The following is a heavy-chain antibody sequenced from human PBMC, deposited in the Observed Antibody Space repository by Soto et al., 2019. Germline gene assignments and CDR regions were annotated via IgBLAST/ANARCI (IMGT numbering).Heavy chain of an antibody. V-gene: IGHV4-31*03. CDR1: GGSISSGGYY. Sequence: QVQLQESGPGLVKPSQTLSLTCTVSGGSISSGGYYWSWIRQHPGKGLEWIGYIYYSGSTYYNPSIRSRVTISVDTSKNQFSLKLSSVTAADTAVYYCARRDYDFWSGYSIDDAFDIWGQGTMVTVSS. D-gene: IGHD3-3*01. CDR2: IYYSGST. CDR3: ARRDYDFWSGYSIDDAFDI. J-gene: IGHJ3*02.